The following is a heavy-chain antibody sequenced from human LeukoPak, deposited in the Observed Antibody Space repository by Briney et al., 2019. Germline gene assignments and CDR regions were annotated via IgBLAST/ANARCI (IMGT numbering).Heavy chain of an antibody. Sequence: SETLSLTCVVSGGSISSGGYSWSWIRQPPGKGLEWIGYIYHSGSTYYNPSLKSRVTISVDRSKNQFSLKLGSVTAADTAVYYCARSLIGYFDLWGRGTLVTVSS. D-gene: IGHD2/OR15-2a*01. J-gene: IGHJ2*01. CDR3: ARSLIGYFDL. V-gene: IGHV4-30-2*01. CDR1: GGSISSGGYS. CDR2: IYHSGST.